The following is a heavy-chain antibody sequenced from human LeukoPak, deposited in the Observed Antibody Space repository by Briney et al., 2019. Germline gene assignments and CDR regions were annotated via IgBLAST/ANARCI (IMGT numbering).Heavy chain of an antibody. V-gene: IGHV3-30*18. J-gene: IGHJ4*02. CDR1: GFTFSSYG. D-gene: IGHD3-3*01. CDR2: ISYDGSNK. Sequence: PGRSLRLSCAASGFTFSSYGMQWVRQAPGKGLEWVAVISYDGSNKYYADAVKGRFTISRDNSKNTLYLQMNSLRAEDTAVYYCAKGGSGSDFWSGYYEGAFDYWGQGTLVTVSS. CDR3: AKGGSGSDFWSGYYEGAFDY.